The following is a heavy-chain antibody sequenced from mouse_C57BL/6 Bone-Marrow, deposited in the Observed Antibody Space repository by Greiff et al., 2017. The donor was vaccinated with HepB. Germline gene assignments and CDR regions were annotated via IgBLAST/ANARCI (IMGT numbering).Heavy chain of an antibody. J-gene: IGHJ1*03. CDR2: IYYSGTI. Sequence: EVKLMESGPGLVKPSQTVFLTCTVTGISITTGNYRWSWIRQFPGNKLEWIGYIYYSGTITYNPSPTSRTTITRDTPKNQFVLEMNSLTAEDTATYYCARDGGRRRYFDVWGTGTTVTVSS. V-gene: IGHV3-5*01. CDR3: ARDGGRRRYFDV. CDR1: GISITTGNYR. D-gene: IGHD1-1*01.